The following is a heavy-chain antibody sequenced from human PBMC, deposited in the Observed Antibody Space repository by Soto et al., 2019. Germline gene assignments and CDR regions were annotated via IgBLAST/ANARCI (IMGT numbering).Heavy chain of an antibody. CDR2: ISCCGGTA. CDR3: AKADGEQWLLPHLEN. CDR1: GFNFNKYA. D-gene: IGHD6-19*01. J-gene: IGHJ4*02. V-gene: IGHV3-23*01. Sequence: EVQLLESGGDLVRPGASLRLSCAASGFNFNKYAMSWVRQAPGEGLEGVSSISCCGGTASYADSVKGRFTIARDDSKNTLLLHMNSLRVEDTAEYYCAKADGEQWLLPHLENWGRGTLVTVS.